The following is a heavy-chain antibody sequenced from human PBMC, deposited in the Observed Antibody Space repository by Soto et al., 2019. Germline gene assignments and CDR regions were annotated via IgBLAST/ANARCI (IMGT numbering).Heavy chain of an antibody. V-gene: IGHV1-69*06. J-gene: IGHJ4*02. D-gene: IGHD6-19*01. CDR1: GGTFSSYA. Sequence: QVQLVQSGAEVKKPGSSVKVSCKASGGTFSSYAISWVRQAPGQGLEWMGGIIPIFGTANYAQKYQGRVTITADKSTSTAYMELRSLRSEDTAVYYCARQFIAVAGTPRVFDYWGQGTLVTVSS. CDR3: ARQFIAVAGTPRVFDY. CDR2: IIPIFGTA.